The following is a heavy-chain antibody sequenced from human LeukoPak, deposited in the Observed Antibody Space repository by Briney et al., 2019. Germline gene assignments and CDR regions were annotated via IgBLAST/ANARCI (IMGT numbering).Heavy chain of an antibody. V-gene: IGHV3-74*01. CDR1: GFTFSSYA. CDR3: AKDDSSGYVDDY. J-gene: IGHJ4*02. D-gene: IGHD3-22*01. CDR2: INTDGSST. Sequence: GGSLRLSCAASGFTFSSYAMHWVRQAPGKGLVWVSRINTDGSSTSYADSVKGRFTISRDNAKNTLYLQMNSLRAEDTAVYYCAKDDSSGYVDDYWGQGTLVTVSS.